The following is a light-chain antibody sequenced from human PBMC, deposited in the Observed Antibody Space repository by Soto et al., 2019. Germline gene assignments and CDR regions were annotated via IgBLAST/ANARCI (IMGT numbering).Light chain of an antibody. CDR3: SSYTTSNTRQIV. CDR2: DVS. J-gene: IGLJ1*01. V-gene: IGLV2-14*03. Sequence: QSALTQPASVSGSPGQSITISCTGTSSDVGGYNYVSWYQHHPGKAPKLLIYDVSNRPSGISNRFSGSKSDNTASLTISGLQPEDEADYYCSSYTTSNTRQIVFGTGTKV. CDR1: SSDVGGYNY.